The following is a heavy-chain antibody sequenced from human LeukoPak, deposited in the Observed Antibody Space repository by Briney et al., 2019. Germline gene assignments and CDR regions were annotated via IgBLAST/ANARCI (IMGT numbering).Heavy chain of an antibody. CDR1: GYTFTSYD. D-gene: IGHD3-10*01. CDR3: ARRPMGSGKNWFDP. J-gene: IGHJ5*02. Sequence: GASVKASYKASGYTFTSYDINWVRQATGQGLEWMGWMNPNSGNTGYAQKLQGRVIMTRNTSISTAYMELSSMRSEDTAVYYCARRPMGSGKNWFDPWGQGTLVTVSS. V-gene: IGHV1-8*01. CDR2: MNPNSGNT.